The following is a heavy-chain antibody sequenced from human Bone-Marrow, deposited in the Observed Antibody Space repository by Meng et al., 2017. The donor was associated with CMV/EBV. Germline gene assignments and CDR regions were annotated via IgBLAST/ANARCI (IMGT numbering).Heavy chain of an antibody. D-gene: IGHD4-23*01. Sequence: SVKVSCKASGGTFSSYAISWVRQAPGQGLEWMGRIIPILGIANYAQKFQGRVTITADKSTSTAYMELSSLRSEDTAVYYCARQRSTVDNWFDPWGQGTLVTFSS. J-gene: IGHJ5*02. CDR2: IIPILGIA. V-gene: IGHV1-69*04. CDR1: GGTFSSYA. CDR3: ARQRSTVDNWFDP.